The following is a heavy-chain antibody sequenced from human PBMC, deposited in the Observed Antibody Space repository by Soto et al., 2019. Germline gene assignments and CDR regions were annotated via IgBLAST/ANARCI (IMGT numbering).Heavy chain of an antibody. CDR2: ISFDGSDT. CDR1: GFTFSSYG. J-gene: IGHJ2*01. Sequence: QVQLVESGGGVVQPGRSLRLSCAASGFTFSSYGMHWVRQAPGKGLEWLAVISFDGSDTYYADSVKGRFTISRDNSKNTLYLQTNSRRVEDTAVFYWATDGFGDDSKLPYWFFDLWGRGTRVTVSS. CDR3: ATDGFGDDSKLPYWFFDL. D-gene: IGHD5-12*01. V-gene: IGHV3-30*03.